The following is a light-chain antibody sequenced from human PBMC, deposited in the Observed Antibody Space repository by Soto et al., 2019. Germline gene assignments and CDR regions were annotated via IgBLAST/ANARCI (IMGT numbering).Light chain of an antibody. J-gene: IGLJ3*02. V-gene: IGLV2-8*01. Sequence: QSALTQPPSASGSPGQSVTISCTGTSSDVGAYNYVSWYQQHPGKAPKLMIYDVSKRPSGVPYRFSGSKSGNAASLTASGLQGEDEADYYCSSYAGSSWVFGGGTKLTVL. CDR3: SSYAGSSWV. CDR2: DVS. CDR1: SSDVGAYNY.